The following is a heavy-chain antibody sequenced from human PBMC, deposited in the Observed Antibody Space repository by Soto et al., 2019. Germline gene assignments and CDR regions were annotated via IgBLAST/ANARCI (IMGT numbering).Heavy chain of an antibody. V-gene: IGHV3-23*01. J-gene: IGHJ4*02. Sequence: GSLRLSCAASGFTFSSYAMSWVRQAPGKGLEWVSAISGSGGSTYYADSVKGRITISRDNSKNTLYLQMNSLRAEDTAVYYCAKDRSSGHSFDYWGQGTLVTVSS. CDR1: GFTFSSYA. CDR2: ISGSGGST. CDR3: AKDRSSGHSFDY. D-gene: IGHD6-19*01.